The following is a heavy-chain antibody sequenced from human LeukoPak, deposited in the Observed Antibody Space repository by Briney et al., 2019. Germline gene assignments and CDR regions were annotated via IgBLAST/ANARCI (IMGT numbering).Heavy chain of an antibody. V-gene: IGHV1-69*02. Sequence: ASVKVSCKASGYTFTGYYMHWVRQAPGQGLEWMGRIIPILGIANYAQKFQGRVTITADKSTSTAYMELSSLRSEDTAVYYCKRVYYYYGMDVWGQGTTVTVSS. CDR2: IIPILGIA. J-gene: IGHJ6*02. CDR3: KRVYYYYGMDV. CDR1: GYTFTGYY.